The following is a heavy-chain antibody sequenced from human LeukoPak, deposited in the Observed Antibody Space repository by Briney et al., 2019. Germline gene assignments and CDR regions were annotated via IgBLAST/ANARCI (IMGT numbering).Heavy chain of an antibody. CDR2: IYTSGST. D-gene: IGHD1-26*01. CDR1: GGSISSGSYY. Sequence: SETLSLTCTVSGGSISSGSYYWSWIRQPAGKGLEWIGRIYTSGSTNYNPSLKSRVTISVDTSKNQFSLKLSSVTAADTAVYYCARDGIVGATAFDYWGQGTLVTVSS. J-gene: IGHJ4*02. CDR3: ARDGIVGATAFDY. V-gene: IGHV4-61*02.